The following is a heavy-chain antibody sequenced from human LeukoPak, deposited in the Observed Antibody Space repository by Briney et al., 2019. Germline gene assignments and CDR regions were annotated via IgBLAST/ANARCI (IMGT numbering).Heavy chain of an antibody. CDR1: GFTFSSYA. CDR2: ISYDGSNK. D-gene: IGHD6-13*01. CDR3: ARVVLIAAAGVIFDY. Sequence: PGGSLRLSCAASGFTFSSYAMHWVRQAPGKGLEWVAVISYDGSNKYYADSVKGRFTISRDNSKNTLYLQMNSLRAEDTAVYYCARVVLIAAAGVIFDYWGQGTLVTVSS. V-gene: IGHV3-30*04. J-gene: IGHJ4*02.